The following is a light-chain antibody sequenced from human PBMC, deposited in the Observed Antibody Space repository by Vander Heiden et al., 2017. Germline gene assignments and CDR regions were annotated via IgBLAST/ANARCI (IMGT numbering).Light chain of an antibody. Sequence: SYLLTQPPSVSVAPGQTASITCGGNTIGSKSVHWYQRKPGQAPVVVVYNDSDRPSGIPERLSGSNSGNTATLTISRVEAGDEADYYCQVWDSSTYHWVFGGVTKLTVL. CDR3: QVWDSSTYHWV. V-gene: IGLV3-21*02. CDR1: TIGSKS. CDR2: NDS. J-gene: IGLJ3*02.